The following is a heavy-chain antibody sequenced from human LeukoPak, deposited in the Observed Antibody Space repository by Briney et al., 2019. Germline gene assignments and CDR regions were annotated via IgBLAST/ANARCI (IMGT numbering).Heavy chain of an antibody. V-gene: IGHV4-59*08. Sequence: SETLSLTCTVSGGSISSYYWSWIRQPPGKGLEWIGYIYYSGSTNYNPSLKSRVTISVDTSKNQFSLKLSSVTAADTAVYYCASQNGYSYGFFDYWGQGTLVTVSS. D-gene: IGHD5-18*01. CDR1: GGSISSYY. J-gene: IGHJ4*02. CDR2: IYYSGST. CDR3: ASQNGYSYGFFDY.